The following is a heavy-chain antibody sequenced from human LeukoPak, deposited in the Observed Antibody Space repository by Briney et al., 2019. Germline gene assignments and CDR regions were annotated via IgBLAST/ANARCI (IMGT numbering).Heavy chain of an antibody. V-gene: IGHV3-23*01. CDR1: GFTFSDYA. D-gene: IGHD2-21*02. CDR3: ARAIAYYGDDCYERGYYFDY. CDR2: VGGNNIHT. Sequence: GGSLRLSCAASGFTFSDYAMNWVRQAPRKGPEWLSSVGGNNIHTKSADFVKGRFTISRDNSKNMLYLQMNSLRAEDTAVYYCARAIAYYGDDCYERGYYFDYWGQRTQVTVSS. J-gene: IGHJ4*02.